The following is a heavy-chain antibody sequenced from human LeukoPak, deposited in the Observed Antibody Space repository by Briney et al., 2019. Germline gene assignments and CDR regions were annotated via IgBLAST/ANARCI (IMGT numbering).Heavy chain of an antibody. Sequence: ASVKASCKASGSRFTGYYMHGGRRAPGQGLEGGGWINANTGGTNYAQKFQGRVTITRDTSISTDYMELSRLRSDDKAMYYCARGGYSGYESTDYWGQGTLVTVSS. J-gene: IGHJ4*02. CDR3: ARGGYSGYESTDY. CDR1: GSRFTGYY. CDR2: INANTGGT. V-gene: IGHV1-2*02. D-gene: IGHD5-12*01.